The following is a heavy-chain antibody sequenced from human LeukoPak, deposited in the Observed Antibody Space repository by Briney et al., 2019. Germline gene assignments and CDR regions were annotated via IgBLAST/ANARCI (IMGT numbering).Heavy chain of an antibody. V-gene: IGHV1-69*06. CDR1: GGTFSNYA. Sequence: SVKVSCKASGGTFSNYAISWVRQAPGQGLEWMGGIIPIFGTANYAQKFQGRVTMTEDTSTDTAYMELSSLRSEDTAVYYCATDIVGATVYWGQGTLVTVSS. J-gene: IGHJ4*02. D-gene: IGHD1-26*01. CDR2: IIPIFGTA. CDR3: ATDIVGATVY.